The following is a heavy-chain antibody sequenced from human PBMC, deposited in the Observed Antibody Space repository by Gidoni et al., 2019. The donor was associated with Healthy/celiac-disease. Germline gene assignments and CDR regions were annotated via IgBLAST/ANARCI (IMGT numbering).Heavy chain of an antibody. J-gene: IGHJ4*02. CDR2: ISAYNGNT. D-gene: IGHD3-22*01. Sequence: QVQLVRSGAEVKKPGASVKVSCKASGYTFTSYGISWVRQAPGQGLEWMGWISAYNGNTNYAQKLQGRVTMTTDTSTSTAYMELRSLRSDDTAVYYCARDPALYYYDTPFDYWGQGTLVTVSS. CDR3: ARDPALYYYDTPFDY. V-gene: IGHV1-18*01. CDR1: GYTFTSYG.